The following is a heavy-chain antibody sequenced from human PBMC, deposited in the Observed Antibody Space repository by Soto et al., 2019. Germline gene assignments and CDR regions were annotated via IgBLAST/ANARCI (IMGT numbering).Heavy chain of an antibody. D-gene: IGHD3-3*01. Sequence: PVGSLRLSCASSVCTFSSYWMSWVRHSPGKWLEWVANIKQDGSEKYYVDSVKGRFTISRDNAKNSLYLQMNSLRAEDTAVYYCARDRADFWSGYWPTNDYYYYYGMEGWGQGTTVNVSS. CDR3: ARDRADFWSGYWPTNDYYYYYGMEG. CDR1: VCTFSSYW. CDR2: IKQDGSEK. V-gene: IGHV3-7*01. J-gene: IGHJ6*01.